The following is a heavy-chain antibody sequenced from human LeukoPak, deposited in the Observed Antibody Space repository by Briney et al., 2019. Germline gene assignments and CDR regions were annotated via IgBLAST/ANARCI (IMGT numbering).Heavy chain of an antibody. CDR3: ASSTKKADDAFDI. CDR1: GYSFTSYW. D-gene: IGHD6-6*01. J-gene: IGHJ3*02. Sequence: GESLKISCKGSGYSFTSYWIGWVRQMPGKGLEWMGIIYPGDSDTRYSPSFQGQVTISADKSISTAYLQWSSLKASDTAMYYCASSTKKADDAFDIWGQGTMVTVSS. V-gene: IGHV5-51*01. CDR2: IYPGDSDT.